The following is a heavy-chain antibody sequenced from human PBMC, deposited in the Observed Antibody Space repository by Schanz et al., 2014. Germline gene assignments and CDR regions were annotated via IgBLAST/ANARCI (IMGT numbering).Heavy chain of an antibody. CDR3: ARSAGRDFWSGYYTRFDY. J-gene: IGHJ4*02. D-gene: IGHD3-3*01. CDR1: GYIFINSG. Sequence: GPEVKKPGATVKVSCKASGYIFINSGISWVRQAPGQGLEWMGWISVYNHNKEYDQKFQGRVTMTTDTSTSTAYMALTDLRSDDTAVYYCARSAGRDFWSGYYTRFDYWGQGTLVNGSS. CDR2: ISVYNHNK. V-gene: IGHV1-18*01.